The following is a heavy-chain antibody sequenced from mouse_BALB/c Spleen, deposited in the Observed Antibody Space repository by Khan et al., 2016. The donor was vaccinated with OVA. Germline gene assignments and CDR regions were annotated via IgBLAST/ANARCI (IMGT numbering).Heavy chain of an antibody. Sequence: EVQLQESGPGLVKPSQSLSLTCTVTGYSITSDYAWNWIRQFPGNKLEWMGYISYSGSTSYNPSLKSRISITRDTSKNQFFLQLNSVTTEDTATYYCATREGTGYDYWYFDVWGAGTTVTVSS. D-gene: IGHD2-2*01. CDR3: ATREGTGYDYWYFDV. J-gene: IGHJ1*01. CDR2: ISYSGST. V-gene: IGHV3-2*02. CDR1: GYSITSDYA.